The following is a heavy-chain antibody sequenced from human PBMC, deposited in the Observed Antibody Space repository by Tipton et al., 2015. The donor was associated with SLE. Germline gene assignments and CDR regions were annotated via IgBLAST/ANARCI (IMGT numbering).Heavy chain of an antibody. CDR1: GGSVSSYY. J-gene: IGHJ4*02. D-gene: IGHD6-6*01. CDR3: ARGHIAAGRSALEY. Sequence: TLSLTCTVSGGSVSSYYWSWIRQPPGKGLEWIGDIYYTGSTDYNPSLRSRVSISLDASKNEFSLRLTSVTAADTAVYYCARGHIAAGRSALEYWGQGTLVTVSS. V-gene: IGHV4-59*02. CDR2: IYYTGST.